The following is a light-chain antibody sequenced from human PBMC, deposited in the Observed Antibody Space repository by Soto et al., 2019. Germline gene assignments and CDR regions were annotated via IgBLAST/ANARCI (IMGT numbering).Light chain of an antibody. J-gene: IGKJ4*01. Sequence: EIVMTQSPATLSVSPGEGATFFCRASQGFGSTLAWYQHKPGQTPRLLFYDASTRATGVPARFSGSGSGTEFTLTINSLQSEDFAVYYCQRYNNWPLTFGGGTKVESK. CDR2: DAS. CDR1: QGFGST. CDR3: QRYNNWPLT. V-gene: IGKV3-15*01.